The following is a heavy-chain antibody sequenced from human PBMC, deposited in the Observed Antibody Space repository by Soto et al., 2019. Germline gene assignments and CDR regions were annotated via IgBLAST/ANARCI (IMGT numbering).Heavy chain of an antibody. J-gene: IGHJ6*02. CDR3: ARSGRYYYGMDV. Sequence: PSDTLSLTSTFSGGSISSYDWSWIRQPAGKGLEWIERIYTSGSTNYNPSLKSRVTMSVDTSKNQFSLKLSSVTAADTAVYYCARSGRYYYGMDVWGQGTTVTVSS. CDR1: GGSISSYD. CDR2: IYTSGST. D-gene: IGHD3-10*01. V-gene: IGHV4-4*07.